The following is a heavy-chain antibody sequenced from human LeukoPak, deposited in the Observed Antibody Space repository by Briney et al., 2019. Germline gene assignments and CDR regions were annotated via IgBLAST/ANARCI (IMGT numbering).Heavy chain of an antibody. CDR2: ISSSSSYI. Sequence: GGSLRLSCAASGFPFSSYSMNWVRQAPGKGLEWVSYISSSSSYISYAESVKGRFTISRDNAKNSLYLQMSRLRAGDTALYYCAADLAVTDVFDIWGQGTMVTVSS. J-gene: IGHJ3*02. CDR3: AADLAVTDVFDI. D-gene: IGHD6-19*01. V-gene: IGHV3-21*01. CDR1: GFPFSSYS.